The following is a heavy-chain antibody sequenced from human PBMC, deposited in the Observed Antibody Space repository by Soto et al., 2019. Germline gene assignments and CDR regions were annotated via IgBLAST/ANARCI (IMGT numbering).Heavy chain of an antibody. D-gene: IGHD3-22*01. J-gene: IGHJ5*02. CDR2: IIPIFGTT. V-gene: IGHV1-69*06. CDR1: GGTFGSDA. CDR3: ARDRTDSGYYTNWLDP. Sequence: SVKVSCKASGGTFGSDAITWVRQAPGQGLEWVGRIIPIFGTTNYAQNLQGRVTISADKSTLTSYMELHSLTSDDTALYYCARDRTDSGYYTNWLDPWGQGTQVTASS.